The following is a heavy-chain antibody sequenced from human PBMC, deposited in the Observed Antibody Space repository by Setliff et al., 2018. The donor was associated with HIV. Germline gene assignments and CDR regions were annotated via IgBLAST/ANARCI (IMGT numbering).Heavy chain of an antibody. V-gene: IGHV3-74*01. J-gene: IGHJ4*02. Sequence: PGGSLRLSCAASGFTFDKYWMHWVRQAPGKGLVWVSRVNSDGSSKTYADSVKDRFTISRDNAKNSLYLQMNSLRAEDTAVYYCARNRYWGQGTLVTVSS. CDR3: ARNRY. CDR1: GFTFDKYW. CDR2: VNSDGSSK.